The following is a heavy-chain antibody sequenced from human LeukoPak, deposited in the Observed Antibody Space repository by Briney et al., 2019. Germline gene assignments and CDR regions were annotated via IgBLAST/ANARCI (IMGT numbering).Heavy chain of an antibody. CDR2: VYYSGST. CDR1: GGSLSGYY. V-gene: IGHV4-59*01. Sequence: SETLSLTCTVSGGSLSGYYWSWIRQPPGKGLEWIGYVYYSGSTTYNPSLKSRVTISVDTSKNQFSLRLGSVTAADTAVYYCASGRVDYDFWSGYSHNWFDPWGQGTLVTVSS. CDR3: ASGRVDYDFWSGYSHNWFDP. D-gene: IGHD3-3*01. J-gene: IGHJ5*02.